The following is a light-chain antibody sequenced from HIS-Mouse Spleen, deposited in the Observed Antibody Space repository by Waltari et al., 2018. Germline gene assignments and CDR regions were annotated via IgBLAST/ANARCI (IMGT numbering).Light chain of an antibody. CDR1: SSNIGSNT. CDR3: AAWDDSLNGWV. V-gene: IGLV1-44*01. Sequence: QSVLTQPPSASGTPGQRVTISCSGSSSNIGSNTVNWYQQLPGTAPQLLISGNKQRPSGVPERVAGSKSGTSASLAISGLQSEDEADYYCAAWDDSLNGWVFGGGTKLTVL. CDR2: GNK. J-gene: IGLJ3*02.